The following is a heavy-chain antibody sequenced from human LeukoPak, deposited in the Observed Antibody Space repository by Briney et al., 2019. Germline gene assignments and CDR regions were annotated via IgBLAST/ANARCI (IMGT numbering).Heavy chain of an antibody. CDR2: ISSSGSTI. V-gene: IGHV3-48*03. Sequence: PGGSLRLSCAASGFTFSSYEMNWVRQAPGKGLEWVSCISSSGSTIYYADSVKGRFTISRDNAKNSLYLQMNSLRAEDTAVYYCARERICSGGSCPFDPWGQGTLVTVSS. CDR1: GFTFSSYE. D-gene: IGHD2-15*01. CDR3: ARERICSGGSCPFDP. J-gene: IGHJ5*02.